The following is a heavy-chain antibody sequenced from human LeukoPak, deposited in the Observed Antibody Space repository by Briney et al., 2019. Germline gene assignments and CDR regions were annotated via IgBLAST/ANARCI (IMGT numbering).Heavy chain of an antibody. CDR2: ITGNSGST. D-gene: IGHD7-27*01. Sequence: GRSLRLSCAASGCIFDDYTIHWVRQPPGKGLEWVSGITGNSGSTDYADSVRGRFTISRDNAKNSLYLQMSTLREDDTALYYCAKGNWGNAFDIWGQGTMVTVSS. CDR3: AKGNWGNAFDI. J-gene: IGHJ3*02. CDR1: GCIFDDYT. V-gene: IGHV3-9*01.